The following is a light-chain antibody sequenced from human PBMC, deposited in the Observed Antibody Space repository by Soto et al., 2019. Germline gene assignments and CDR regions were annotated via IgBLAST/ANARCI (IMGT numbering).Light chain of an antibody. V-gene: IGKV1-5*01. J-gene: IGKJ1*01. CDR2: DAS. CDR1: QSISNW. CDR3: QQYTSYWT. Sequence: DIQMTQSPSTLSASVGDRVTITCRASQSISNWLAWYQQKPGKAPKLLIYDASSLESGVPSRFSGSGSGTEFTLTISSLQPVDFATYFCQQYTSYWTFGQGTKVDIK.